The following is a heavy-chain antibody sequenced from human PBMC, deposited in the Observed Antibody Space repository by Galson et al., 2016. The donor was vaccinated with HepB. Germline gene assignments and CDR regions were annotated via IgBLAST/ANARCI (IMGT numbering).Heavy chain of an antibody. CDR1: GFTFGDYA. CDR2: IRSKAYGGTT. CDR3: TRGGVATTRRGFDY. Sequence: SLRLSCAASGFTFGDYAMSWFRQAPGKGLEWVGFIRSKAYGGTTEYAESVKCRFTITRDDSKSIAYLQMNSLKTEDTAVYYCTRGGVATTRRGFDYWGQGTLVTVSS. D-gene: IGHD5-24*01. V-gene: IGHV3-49*03. J-gene: IGHJ4*02.